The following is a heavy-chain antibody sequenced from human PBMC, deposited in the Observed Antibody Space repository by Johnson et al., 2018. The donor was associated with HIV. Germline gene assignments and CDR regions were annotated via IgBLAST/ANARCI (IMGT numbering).Heavy chain of an antibody. D-gene: IGHD1-14*01. V-gene: IGHV3-30*04. CDR3: ARFGSGTNAFDI. Sequence: QVQLVESGGGVVQPGRSLRLSCAASGFTFSSYAMHWVRQAPGKGLEWVAVISYDGSNKYYADSGKGRFTISSDNAKNSLYLQMNSLRADDTALYYCARFGSGTNAFDIWGQGTMVTVSS. CDR2: ISYDGSNK. J-gene: IGHJ3*02. CDR1: GFTFSSYA.